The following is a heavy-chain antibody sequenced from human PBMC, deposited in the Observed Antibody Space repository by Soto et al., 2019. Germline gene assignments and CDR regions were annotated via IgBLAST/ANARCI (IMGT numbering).Heavy chain of an antibody. CDR1: GFTFSSDG. CDR3: ARWGIAAGDY. Sequence: QVQLVESGGGVVQPGRSLRLSCAASGFTFSSDGLHWVRQAPGKGLEWVAVIWDDGSNKYYADSVKRRFNISRDNSKNTLYLQMNSLRAEDKAVYYCARWGIAAGDYCGEGTLGTDSS. D-gene: IGHD6-13*01. CDR2: IWDDGSNK. V-gene: IGHV3-33*01. J-gene: IGHJ4*02.